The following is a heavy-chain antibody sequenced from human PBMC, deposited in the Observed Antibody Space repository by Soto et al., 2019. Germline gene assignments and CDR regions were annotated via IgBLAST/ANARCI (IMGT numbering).Heavy chain of an antibody. CDR2: ISYDGSNK. Sequence: GGSLRLSCAASGLTFSSYAMHWVRQAPGKGLEWVAVISYDGSNKYYADSVKGRFTISRDNSKNTLYLQMNSLRAEDTAVYYCARDPPQDYYDSSGYLWGQGTLVTVSS. J-gene: IGHJ4*02. V-gene: IGHV3-30-3*01. D-gene: IGHD3-22*01. CDR3: ARDPPQDYYDSSGYL. CDR1: GLTFSSYA.